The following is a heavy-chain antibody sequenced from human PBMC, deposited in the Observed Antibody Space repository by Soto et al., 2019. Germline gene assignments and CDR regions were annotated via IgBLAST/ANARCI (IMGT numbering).Heavy chain of an antibody. V-gene: IGHV3-33*01. D-gene: IGHD2-15*01. CDR2: IWYDGSNK. J-gene: IGHJ6*02. CDR1: GFTFRSYG. CDR3: ARDGCSGGSCDLGYYYGMDV. Sequence: GGSLRLSCAASGFTFRSYGMHWVRQAPGKGLEWVAVIWYDGSNKYYADSVKGRFTISRDNSKNTLYLQMNSLRAEDTAVYYCARDGCSGGSCDLGYYYGMDVWGQGTTVTVSS.